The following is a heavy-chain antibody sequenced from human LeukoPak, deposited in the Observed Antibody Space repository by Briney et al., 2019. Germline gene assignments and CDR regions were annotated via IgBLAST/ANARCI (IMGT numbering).Heavy chain of an antibody. Sequence: ASVKVSCKASDYTFTSYGISWVRQAPGQGLEWMGWISATNGNTNYAQKLQGRVTMTTGTSTSTAYMELRSLRSDGTAVYYCARRRAVLGFDYWGQGTLVTVSS. CDR2: ISATNGNT. CDR1: DYTFTSYG. CDR3: ARRRAVLGFDY. D-gene: IGHD2/OR15-2a*01. V-gene: IGHV1-18*01. J-gene: IGHJ4*02.